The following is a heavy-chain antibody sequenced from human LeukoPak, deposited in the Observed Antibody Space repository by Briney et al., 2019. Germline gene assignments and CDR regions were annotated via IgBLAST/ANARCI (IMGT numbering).Heavy chain of an antibody. CDR3: ARVGYDILTGYSPFDY. CDR2: INHSGST. J-gene: IGHJ4*02. D-gene: IGHD3-9*01. Sequence: PSETLSLTCAVYGGSFSGYYWSWIRQPPGKGLEWIGEINHSGSTNYNPSLKSRVTISVDTSKNQFSLKLSSVTAADTAVYYCARVGYDILTGYSPFDYWGQGTLVTVSS. V-gene: IGHV4-34*01. CDR1: GGSFSGYY.